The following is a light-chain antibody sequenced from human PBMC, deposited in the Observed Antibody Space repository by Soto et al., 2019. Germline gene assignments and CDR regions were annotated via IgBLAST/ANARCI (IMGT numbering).Light chain of an antibody. CDR2: GAS. CDR1: QSVSSSY. J-gene: IGKJ5*01. Sequence: EIVLTQSPGTLSLSPGERATLSCRASQSVSSSYLAWYQQKPGQAPRLLIYGASGRATGIPDRFSGSGSGTDFTLTISRLEPGDCAVYYCQQHGSSITFGQGTRLEIK. V-gene: IGKV3-20*01. CDR3: QQHGSSIT.